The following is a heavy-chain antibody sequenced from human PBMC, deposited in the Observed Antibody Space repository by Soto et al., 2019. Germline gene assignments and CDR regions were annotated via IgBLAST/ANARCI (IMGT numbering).Heavy chain of an antibody. CDR1: GFTFSSYA. Sequence: EVQLLESGGGLVQPGGSLRLSCAASGFTFSSYAMSWVRQAPGKGLEWVSAISGSGGSTYYADSVKGRFTISRDNSKTTMYLQMNSLRAEDTAVYYCAKYSSSWTSQYFDYWGQGTLVTVSS. J-gene: IGHJ4*02. V-gene: IGHV3-23*01. D-gene: IGHD6-13*01. CDR2: ISGSGGST. CDR3: AKYSSSWTSQYFDY.